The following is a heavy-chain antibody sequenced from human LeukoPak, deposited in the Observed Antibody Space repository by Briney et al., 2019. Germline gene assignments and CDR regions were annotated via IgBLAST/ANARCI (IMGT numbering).Heavy chain of an antibody. Sequence: SQSLSLTCTVSGGSISSYYWRWIRQPAGKGLEWIGRIYTSGSTKYNPSLKSRFTMSVDPSNNQFSLKVSSVTGADTAVYYGARGRAAAGQEPNSAMDVWGKGTTVTVSS. CDR2: IYTSGST. CDR3: ARGRAAAGQEPNSAMDV. D-gene: IGHD6-13*01. V-gene: IGHV4-4*07. J-gene: IGHJ6*03. CDR1: GGSISSYY.